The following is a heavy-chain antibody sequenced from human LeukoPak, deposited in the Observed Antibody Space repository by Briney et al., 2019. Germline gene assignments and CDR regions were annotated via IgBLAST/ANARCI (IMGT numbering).Heavy chain of an antibody. CDR2: ISYDGYNK. Sequence: PGGSLRLSCAASGFTFTDYPMHWVRQAPGKGLEWVALISYDGYNKYYADSVKGRFTISRDNSRNTLYLQMSSLRAEDTAVYYCAKIHCGGTSCSREGSFDYWGQGTLVTVSS. J-gene: IGHJ4*02. CDR3: AKIHCGGTSCSREGSFDY. CDR1: GFTFTDYP. V-gene: IGHV3-30*04. D-gene: IGHD2-15*01.